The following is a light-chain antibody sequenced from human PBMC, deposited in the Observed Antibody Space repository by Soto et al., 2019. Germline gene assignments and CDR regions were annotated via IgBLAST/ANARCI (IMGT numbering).Light chain of an antibody. CDR3: LQDYNLPRT. CDR1: QDIRSY. CDR2: AAS. Sequence: AIQMTQSPSSLSASVGDRVTITCRASQDIRSYLGWYQQKPGKAPKLLIFAASNLHSGVPSRFSGSGSGTDFTLTISSLDPEDFATYFCLQDYNLPRTFGQGTTVEI. J-gene: IGKJ1*01. V-gene: IGKV1-6*01.